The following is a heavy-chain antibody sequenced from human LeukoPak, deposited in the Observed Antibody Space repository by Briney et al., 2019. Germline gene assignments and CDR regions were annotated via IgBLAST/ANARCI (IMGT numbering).Heavy chain of an antibody. CDR3: AKDLYYYDSSGYFDY. CDR1: GFTFSSYG. Sequence: GGSLRLSCAASGFTFSSYGMHWVRQAPAKGLEWVAVIWYDGSNKYYADSVKGRFTISRDNSKNTLYLQMNSLRAEDMAVYYCAKDLYYYDSSGYFDYWGQGTLVTVSS. D-gene: IGHD3-22*01. V-gene: IGHV3-33*06. CDR2: IWYDGSNK. J-gene: IGHJ4*02.